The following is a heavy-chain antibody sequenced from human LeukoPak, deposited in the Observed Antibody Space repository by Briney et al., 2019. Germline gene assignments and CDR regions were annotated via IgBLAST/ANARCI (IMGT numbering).Heavy chain of an antibody. Sequence: ASVKVSCKASGYTFTGYYMHWVRQAPGQGLEWMGWINPNSGGTNYAQKFQGWVTMTRDTSISTAYMELSRLRSDDTAVYYCARDRDYGSRSYPPYYFDYWGQGTLVTVSS. J-gene: IGHJ4*02. V-gene: IGHV1-2*04. CDR1: GYTFTGYY. CDR3: ARDRDYGSRSYPPYYFDY. D-gene: IGHD3-10*01. CDR2: INPNSGGT.